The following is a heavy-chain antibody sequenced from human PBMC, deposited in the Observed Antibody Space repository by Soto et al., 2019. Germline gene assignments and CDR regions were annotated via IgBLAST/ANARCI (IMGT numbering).Heavy chain of an antibody. CDR1: GGTFSSYA. Sequence: SVKVSCKASGGTFSSYAISWVRQAPGQGLEWMGGIIPIFGTANYAQKFQGRVTITADESTSTAYMELSSLRSEDTAVYYCARSGTATVLDAFDIWGQGTMVTVSS. J-gene: IGHJ3*02. V-gene: IGHV1-69*13. CDR3: ARSGTATVLDAFDI. CDR2: IIPIFGTA. D-gene: IGHD5-18*01.